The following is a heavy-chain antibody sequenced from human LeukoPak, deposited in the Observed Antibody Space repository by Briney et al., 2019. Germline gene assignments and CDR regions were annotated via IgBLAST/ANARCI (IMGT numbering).Heavy chain of an antibody. D-gene: IGHD3-16*01. CDR1: GCTFSEYY. Sequence: GGSLRLSCAASGCTFSEYYMSWIRQASGKGVEWVSYTIMTGSTIYYADSVKGRFTITRDNANNSLDLQMNSLRAEDTAVYYCARMRRDLAKGDYFYYHYMDVWGKGTTVIVSS. CDR3: ARMRRDLAKGDYFYYHYMDV. V-gene: IGHV3-11*04. CDR2: TIMTGSTI. J-gene: IGHJ6*03.